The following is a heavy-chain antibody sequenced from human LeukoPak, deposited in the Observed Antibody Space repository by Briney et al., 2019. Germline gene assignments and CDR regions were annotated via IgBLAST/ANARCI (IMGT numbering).Heavy chain of an antibody. J-gene: IGHJ4*02. CDR1: GFTFSSYG. CDR2: IWYDGSNK. D-gene: IGHD5-24*01. Sequence: GGSLRLSCAPSGFTFSSYGMHWVRQAPGKGLEWVAVIWYDGSNKYYADSVKGRFTISRDNSKNTLYLQMNSLRAEDTAVYYCARDSGYGYNSFPTADYWGQGTLVTVSS. CDR3: ARDSGYGYNSFPTADY. V-gene: IGHV3-33*01.